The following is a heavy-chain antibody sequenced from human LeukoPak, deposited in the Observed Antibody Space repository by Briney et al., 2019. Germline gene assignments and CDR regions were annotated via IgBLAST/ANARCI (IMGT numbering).Heavy chain of an antibody. V-gene: IGHV3-23*01. Sequence: GGSLRLSCAVSGFSFSSYGISWVRQAPGKGLEWVAFISGSGGSTKSADSVKGRFAISTDNSKTTIYLHMNSLEAEDSAVYFCAKDHSPFGSGSYSTRYDGMDVWGQGTTVTVS. J-gene: IGHJ6*02. CDR3: AKDHSPFGSGSYSTRYDGMDV. CDR2: ISGSGGST. CDR1: GFSFSSYG. D-gene: IGHD3-10*01.